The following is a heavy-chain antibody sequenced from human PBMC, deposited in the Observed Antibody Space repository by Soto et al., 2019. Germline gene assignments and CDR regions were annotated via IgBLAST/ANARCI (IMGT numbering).Heavy chain of an antibody. CDR1: GGSISSGDYY. CDR3: AITRGTLEAHYYYYGMDV. J-gene: IGHJ6*02. CDR2: IYYSGST. D-gene: IGHD1-1*01. Sequence: QVQLQESGPGLVKPSQTLSLTCTVSGGSISSGDYYWSWIRQPPGKGLEWIGYIYYSGSTYYNPSHKSRVTISVEPSQHQFSLKLSSVTAADTAVDYWAITRGTLEAHYYYYGMDVWGQGTTVTVSS. V-gene: IGHV4-30-4*01.